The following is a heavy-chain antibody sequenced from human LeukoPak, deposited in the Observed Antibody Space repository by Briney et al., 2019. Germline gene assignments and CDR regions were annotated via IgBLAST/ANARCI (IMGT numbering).Heavy chain of an antibody. V-gene: IGHV3-23*01. Sequence: GGSLSLSCAASGFTFSSFSMSWVRQAPGKGLEYVSGIGRTTYYADSVKGRFTISRNNSKNTLFLQMNRLRAEDTAVYYCAKRGLYGTVPFYGMDVWGQGTTVTVSS. J-gene: IGHJ6*02. CDR2: IGRTT. CDR1: GFTFSSFS. CDR3: AKRGLYGTVPFYGMDV. D-gene: IGHD2-8*02.